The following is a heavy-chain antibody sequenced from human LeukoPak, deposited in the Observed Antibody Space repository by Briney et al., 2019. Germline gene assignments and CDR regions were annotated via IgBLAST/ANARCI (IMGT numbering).Heavy chain of an antibody. V-gene: IGHV3-11*01. CDR2: ISGTGNNK. D-gene: IGHD1-26*01. Sequence: GGSLRLSCVTSGFTFSHYYMTWIRQAPGKGLEWVSYISGTGNNKYYADSVKGRFTISRDNAQNSLYLQMSSLRAEDTAMYYCARDYSESEYFFDYWGQGSLVAVSP. CDR1: GFTFSHYY. J-gene: IGHJ4*02. CDR3: ARDYSESEYFFDY.